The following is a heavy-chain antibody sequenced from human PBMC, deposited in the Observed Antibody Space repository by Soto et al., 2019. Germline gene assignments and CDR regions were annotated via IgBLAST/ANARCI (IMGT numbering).Heavy chain of an antibody. V-gene: IGHV1-2*02. Sequence: ASVKVSCKASGYTFTHHYIHWVRQAPGQGLEWMGWINPNSGGTSYAQKFQGRVTMTRDTSISTAYMELTRLRSDDTAVYYCARDYGDYDNWFDPWGQGTLVTVSS. CDR3: ARDYGDYDNWFDP. J-gene: IGHJ5*02. D-gene: IGHD4-17*01. CDR1: GYTFTHHY. CDR2: INPNSGGT.